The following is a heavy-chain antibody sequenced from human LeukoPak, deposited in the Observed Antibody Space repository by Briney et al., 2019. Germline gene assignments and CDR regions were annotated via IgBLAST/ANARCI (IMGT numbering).Heavy chain of an antibody. Sequence: SETLSLTCAVYGESFSGYYWTWIRQSPGKGLQWMGEINHSGSTNYKPSLKSRVTTSVDTSMNQFSRKRSSVTAADTAVYYCARRPQTDYDGSSGYYFFDHWGQGTLVTVSS. J-gene: IGHJ4*02. V-gene: IGHV4-34*01. CDR1: GESFSGYY. CDR3: ARRPQTDYDGSSGYYFFDH. CDR2: INHSGST. D-gene: IGHD3-22*01.